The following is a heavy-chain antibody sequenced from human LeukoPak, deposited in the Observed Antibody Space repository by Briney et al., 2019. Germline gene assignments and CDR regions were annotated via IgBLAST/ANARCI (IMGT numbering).Heavy chain of an antibody. D-gene: IGHD2-21*02. Sequence: GGSLRLSCVASGFTFSSYNMNWVRQAPGRGLVWVSRINTDGSSTSYADSVKGRFTISRDNAKNTLYLQMNSLRAEDTAVYYCAKSAYCGGDCYLDWGQGTLVTVSS. V-gene: IGHV3-74*01. J-gene: IGHJ4*02. CDR3: AKSAYCGGDCYLD. CDR1: GFTFSSYN. CDR2: INTDGSST.